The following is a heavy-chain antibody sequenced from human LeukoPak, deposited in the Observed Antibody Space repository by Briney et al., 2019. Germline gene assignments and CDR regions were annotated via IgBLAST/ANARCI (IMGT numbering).Heavy chain of an antibody. Sequence: PSQTLSLTCTVSGGSISSGGYYWSWIRRHPGKGLEWIGYIYYSGSTYYNPSLKSRVTISVDMSKNQFSLKLSSVTAADTAVYYCARDVPGDYVSAHYYYYGMDVWGQGTTVTVSS. J-gene: IGHJ6*02. CDR2: IYYSGST. D-gene: IGHD4-17*01. CDR3: ARDVPGDYVSAHYYYYGMDV. V-gene: IGHV4-31*03. CDR1: GGSISSGGYY.